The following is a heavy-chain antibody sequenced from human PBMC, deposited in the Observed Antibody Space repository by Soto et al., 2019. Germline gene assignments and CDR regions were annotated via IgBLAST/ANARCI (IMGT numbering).Heavy chain of an antibody. CDR3: ARDGGTTVITKFDY. Sequence: QVQLVQSEADVKKPGSSVKVSCKSSGGTFSRFSINGVGQAPGRGLDWMGGVIPIFDIINYAEKFQGRVTITADKSTNTVYMELSSLTSEDTAVYYCARDGGTTVITKFDYWGQGTLVIVSS. D-gene: IGHD4-17*01. CDR2: VIPIFDII. CDR1: GGTFSRFS. J-gene: IGHJ4*02. V-gene: IGHV1-69*17.